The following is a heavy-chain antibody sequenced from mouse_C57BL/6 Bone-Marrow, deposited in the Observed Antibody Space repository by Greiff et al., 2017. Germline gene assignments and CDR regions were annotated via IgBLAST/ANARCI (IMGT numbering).Heavy chain of an antibody. CDR3: ASWGRNGAMGD. CDR1: GYTFTNYW. CDR2: IYPGGGYT. V-gene: IGHV1-63*01. J-gene: IGHJ4*01. Sequence: QVQLQQSGAELVRPGTSVQMSCKASGYTFTNYWIGWAKQRPGHGLAWIGDIYPGGGYTIYNEKFKGKATLTADKSSSTAYMQLSSLTSEVSAIYDCASWGRNGAMGDWGQGTSVTVSS.